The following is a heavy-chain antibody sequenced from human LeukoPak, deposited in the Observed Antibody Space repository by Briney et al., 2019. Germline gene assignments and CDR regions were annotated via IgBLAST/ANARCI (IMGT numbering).Heavy chain of an antibody. J-gene: IGHJ4*02. CDR2: IKQDGSEK. CDR1: GFTFSSYW. CDR3: AREFGFGYQLLLGQQLVPDY. V-gene: IGHV3-7*01. D-gene: IGHD2-2*01. Sequence: GGSLRLSCAASGFTFSSYWMSWVRQAPGKGLEWVANIKQDGSEKYYVDSVKGRFTISRDNAKNSLYLQMNSLRAEDTAVYYSAREFGFGYQLLLGQQLVPDYWGQGTLVTVSS.